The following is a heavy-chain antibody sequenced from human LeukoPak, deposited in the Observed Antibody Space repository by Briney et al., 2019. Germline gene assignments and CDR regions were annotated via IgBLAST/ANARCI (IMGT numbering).Heavy chain of an antibody. CDR1: GGSISSGDYY. CDR3: AREDAYCGGDCYSMFPSAFEI. J-gene: IGHJ3*02. CDR2: IYYSGST. D-gene: IGHD2-21*02. Sequence: SETLSLTCTVSGGSISSGDYYWSWIRQPPGKGLEWIGYIYYSGSTYYNPSLKSRVTISVDTSKNQFSLKLSSVTAADTAVYYCAREDAYCGGDCYSMFPSAFEIWGQGTMVTVSS. V-gene: IGHV4-30-4*01.